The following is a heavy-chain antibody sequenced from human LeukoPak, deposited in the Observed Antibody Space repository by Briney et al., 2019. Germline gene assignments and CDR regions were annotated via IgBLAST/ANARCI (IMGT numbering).Heavy chain of an antibody. CDR1: GGSISTNRYY. Sequence: SETLSLTCSVSGGSISTNRYYWGWIRQPPGKGLEWIGHIYYSGSSYYNPSLESRVTVSVDTSKNQFSLKVSSVTGADTAVHYCVRLQSKQLWFPGVGSFELWGQGTLVTVAS. J-gene: IGHJ4*02. CDR2: IYYSGSS. CDR3: VRLQSKQLWFPGVGSFEL. V-gene: IGHV4-39*01. D-gene: IGHD3-10*01.